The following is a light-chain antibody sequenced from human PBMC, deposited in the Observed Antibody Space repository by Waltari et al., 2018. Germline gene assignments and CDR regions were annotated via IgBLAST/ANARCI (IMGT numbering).Light chain of an antibody. CDR3: QQYYSTLVT. CDR2: YAS. V-gene: IGKV1D-43*01. Sequence: AIRMTQYPFSLSASVGARVTSTCWASQGISSYLAWYQQKPAKAPKLFIYYASSLQQGIPERFSGSGSGTDYTLTISSLQPEDFATYYCQQYYSTLVTFGPGTKVDIK. J-gene: IGKJ3*01. CDR1: QGISSY.